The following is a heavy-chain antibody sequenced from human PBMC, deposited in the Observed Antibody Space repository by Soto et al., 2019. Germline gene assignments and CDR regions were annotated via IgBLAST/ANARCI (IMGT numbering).Heavy chain of an antibody. CDR1: GYSFTSYW. D-gene: IGHD3-10*01. CDR2: IYPGDSDT. CDR3: AGGGVRGVITRTRDYYGMDV. Sequence: GESLKISCKGSGYSFTSYWIGWVRQMPGKGLELMGIIYPGDSDTRYSPSFQGQVTISADKSISTAYLQWSSLKASDTAMYYCAGGGVRGVITRTRDYYGMDVWRQGTTVTVSS. V-gene: IGHV5-51*01. J-gene: IGHJ6*02.